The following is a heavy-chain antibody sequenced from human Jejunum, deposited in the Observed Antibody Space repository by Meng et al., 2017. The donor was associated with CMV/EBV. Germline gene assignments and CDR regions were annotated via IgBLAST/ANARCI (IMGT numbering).Heavy chain of an antibody. D-gene: IGHD5-24*01. Sequence: SGDSVSSSNYYWHWIRQPPGEGLGWIGSVYYSGSIKYNPSLKSRITISLDTSKNQFSLKLTSVTAADTAVYFCAGDPKRGDGYSFDYWGQGTLVTVSS. CDR1: GDSVSSSNYY. CDR2: VYYSGSI. V-gene: IGHV4-39*07. J-gene: IGHJ4*02. CDR3: AGDPKRGDGYSFDY.